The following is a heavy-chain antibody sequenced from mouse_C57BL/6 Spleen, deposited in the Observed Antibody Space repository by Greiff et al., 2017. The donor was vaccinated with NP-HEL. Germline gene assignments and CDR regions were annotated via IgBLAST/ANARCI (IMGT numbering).Heavy chain of an antibody. V-gene: IGHV1-85*01. CDR3: ARRGYYYGSSESHWYFDV. Sequence: QVQLKESGPELVKPGASVKLSCKASGYTFTSYDINWVKQRPGQGLEWIGWIYPRDGSTKYNEKFKGKATLTVDTSSSTAYMELHSLTSEDSAVYFCARRGYYYGSSESHWYFDVWGTGTTVTVSS. CDR2: IYPRDGST. D-gene: IGHD1-1*01. J-gene: IGHJ1*03. CDR1: GYTFTSYD.